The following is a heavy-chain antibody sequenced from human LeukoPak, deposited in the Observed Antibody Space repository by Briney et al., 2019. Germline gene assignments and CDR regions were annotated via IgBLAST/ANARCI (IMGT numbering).Heavy chain of an antibody. V-gene: IGHV1-69*02. CDR3: ARYQYYYDSSGYPVDY. D-gene: IGHD3-22*01. Sequence: SVKVSCKASGGTFSSYTISWVRQAPGQGLEWMGRIIPILGIANYAQKFQGRVTITEDKSTSTAYMELSSLRSEDTAVYYCARYQYYYDSSGYPVDYWGQGTLVTVSS. J-gene: IGHJ4*02. CDR1: GGTFSSYT. CDR2: IIPILGIA.